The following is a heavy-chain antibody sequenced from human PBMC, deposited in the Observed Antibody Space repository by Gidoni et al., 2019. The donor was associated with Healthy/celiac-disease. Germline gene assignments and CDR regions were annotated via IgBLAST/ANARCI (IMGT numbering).Heavy chain of an antibody. CDR2: IFSNDEK. J-gene: IGHJ6*02. V-gene: IGHV2-26*01. CDR3: ARIWDTDYYYGMDV. CDR1: GFSLSNARMG. D-gene: IGHD5-18*01. Sequence: QVTLKESGPVLVKPTETLTLTCTVSGFSLSNARMGVRWIRQPPGKALEWLAHIFSNDEKSYSTSLKSRLTISKDTSKSQVVLTMTNMDPVDTATYYCARIWDTDYYYGMDVWGQGTTVTVSS.